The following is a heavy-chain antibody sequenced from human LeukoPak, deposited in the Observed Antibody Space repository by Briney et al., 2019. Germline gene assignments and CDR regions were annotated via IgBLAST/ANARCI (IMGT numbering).Heavy chain of an antibody. CDR3: ARGVASGY. CDR2: IYYSGST. CDR1: GGSLSSSSYY. J-gene: IGHJ4*02. Sequence: SETLSLTCTVSGGSLSSSSYYWGWIRQPPGKGLEWIGSIYYSGSTYYNPSLKSRVTISVDTSKNQFSLKLSSVTAADTAVYYCARGVASGYWGQGTLVTVSS. D-gene: IGHD3-3*01. V-gene: IGHV4-39*07.